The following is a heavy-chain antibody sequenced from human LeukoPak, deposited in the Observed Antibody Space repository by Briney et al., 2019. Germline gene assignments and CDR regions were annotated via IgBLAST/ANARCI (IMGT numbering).Heavy chain of an antibody. CDR2: IKSKTDGGTT. CDR1: GFTFSNAW. V-gene: IGHV3-15*01. CDR3: TTAPYCSGGSCYSGSMDV. Sequence: RSGGSLRLSCAASGFTFSNAWMSWVRQAPGKGLEWVGRIKSKTDGGTTDYAAPVKGRFTISRDDSKNTLYLQMNSLKTEDTAVYYCTTAPYCSGGSCYSGSMDVWGKGTTVTVSS. J-gene: IGHJ6*04. D-gene: IGHD2-15*01.